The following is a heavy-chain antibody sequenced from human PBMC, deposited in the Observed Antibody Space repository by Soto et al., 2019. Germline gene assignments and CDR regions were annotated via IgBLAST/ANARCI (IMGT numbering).Heavy chain of an antibody. V-gene: IGHV1-46*01. CDR3: ARDPEWEDVDY. Sequence: QVQLVQSGAEVKKPGASVKVSCQSSGYNFISYYMPWVSQAPGQGLEWMGRINPGGGSTSYAQKFQGRDTMTRDTSTSTVYRELTNLRSDDTAVYYCARDPEWEDVDYWGQGTLVTVSS. J-gene: IGHJ4*02. CDR2: INPGGGST. CDR1: GYNFISYY. D-gene: IGHD1-26*01.